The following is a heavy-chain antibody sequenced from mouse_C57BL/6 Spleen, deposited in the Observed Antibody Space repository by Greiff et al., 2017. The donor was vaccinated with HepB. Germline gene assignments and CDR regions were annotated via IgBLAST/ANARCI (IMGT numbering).Heavy chain of an antibody. CDR3: ARSVDSSGYFDY. CDR1: GYTFTSYG. CDR2: IYPRSGNT. V-gene: IGHV1-81*01. J-gene: IGHJ2*01. Sequence: QVQLKQSGAELARPGASVKLSCKASGYTFTSYGISWVKQRTGQGLEWIGEIYPRSGNTYYNEKFKGKATLTADKSSSTAYMELRSLTSEDSAVYFCARSVDSSGYFDYWGQGTTLTVSS. D-gene: IGHD3-2*02.